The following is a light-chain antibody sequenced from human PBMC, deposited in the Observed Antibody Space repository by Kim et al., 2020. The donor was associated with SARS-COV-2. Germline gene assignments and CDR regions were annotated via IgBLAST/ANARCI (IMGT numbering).Light chain of an antibody. CDR3: KQRLNRPALT. Sequence: EVVLTQSPDTLSLSPGERATLFCKSSQSISTYLAWYQQKPGQAPRLLIYDTFIRAAGVPTRFSGSGSGTDFTLTISSLEPEDFALYYCKQRLNRPALTFGQGTRLEIK. CDR1: QSISTY. J-gene: IGKJ5*01. V-gene: IGKV3-11*01. CDR2: DTF.